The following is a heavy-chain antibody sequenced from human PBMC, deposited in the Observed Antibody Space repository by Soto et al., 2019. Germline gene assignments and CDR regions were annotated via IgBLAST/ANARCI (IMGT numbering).Heavy chain of an antibody. CDR3: AHRLLRFLEWPQAFDI. CDR1: GFSLSTSGVG. D-gene: IGHD3-3*01. J-gene: IGHJ3*02. CDR2: IYWNDDT. Sequence: SGPTLVNPTQTLTLTCTFSGFSLSTSGVGVGWIRQPPGKALEWLALIYWNDDTRYSPSLKSRLTITKDTSKNQVVLTMTNMDPVDTATYYCAHRLLRFLEWPQAFDIWGQGTMVTVSS. V-gene: IGHV2-5*01.